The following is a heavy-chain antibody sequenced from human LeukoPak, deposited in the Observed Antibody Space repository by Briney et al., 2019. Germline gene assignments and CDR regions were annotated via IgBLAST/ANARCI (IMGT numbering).Heavy chain of an antibody. V-gene: IGHV3-7*03. Sequence: PGGSLRLSCVASGFTFSSYWMSWVRQAPGKGLEWVANIKQDGSEKYYVDSVKGRFAISRDNAKNSLYLQMNSLRAEDTAVYYCASVPRRDWFDPWGQGTLVTVSS. CDR1: GFTFSSYW. CDR3: ASVPRRDWFDP. CDR2: IKQDGSEK. D-gene: IGHD1-1*01. J-gene: IGHJ5*02.